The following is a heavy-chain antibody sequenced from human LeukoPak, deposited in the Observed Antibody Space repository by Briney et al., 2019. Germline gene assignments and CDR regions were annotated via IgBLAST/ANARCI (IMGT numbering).Heavy chain of an antibody. Sequence: PGGSLRLSCAASGFTFSDYYMSWIRQAPGKGLEWVSYISSSSSYTNYADSVKGRFTISRDNAKNSLYLRMNSLRAEDTAVYYCARSGSTVTTYYFDYWGQGTLVTDSS. V-gene: IGHV3-11*03. J-gene: IGHJ4*02. CDR1: GFTFSDYY. D-gene: IGHD4-17*01. CDR3: ARSGSTVTTYYFDY. CDR2: ISSSSSYT.